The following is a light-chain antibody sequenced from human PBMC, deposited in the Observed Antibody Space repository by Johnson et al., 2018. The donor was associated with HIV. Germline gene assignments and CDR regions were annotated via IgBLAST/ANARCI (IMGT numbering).Light chain of an antibody. CDR3: GTWDSSLSAGGF. CDR2: ENN. J-gene: IGLJ1*01. CDR1: SSNIGNNY. V-gene: IGLV1-51*02. Sequence: QSVLTQPPSVSAAPGQKVTISCSGSSSNIGNNYVSWYQQLPGTAPKLLIYENNKRPSGIPDRFSGSKSGTSATLGITGLQTGDEADYYCGTWDSSLSAGGFSGTGTKATVL.